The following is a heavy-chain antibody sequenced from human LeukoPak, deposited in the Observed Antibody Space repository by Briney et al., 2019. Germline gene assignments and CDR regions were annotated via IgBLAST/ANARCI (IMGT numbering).Heavy chain of an antibody. J-gene: IGHJ4*02. CDR1: GGSISDYY. CDR3: ARVVSSGSHGYFDY. D-gene: IGHD3-22*01. V-gene: IGHV4-59*12. CDR2: IFGSGSS. Sequence: SETLSLTCTVSGGSISDYYWSWIRQPPGKGLEWIGWIFGSGSSNYNPSLKSRLTISVDTSKNQFSLKLSSVTAADTAVYYCARVVSSGSHGYFDYWGQGTLVTVSS.